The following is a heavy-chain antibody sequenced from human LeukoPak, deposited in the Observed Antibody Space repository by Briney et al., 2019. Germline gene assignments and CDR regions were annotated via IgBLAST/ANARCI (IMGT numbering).Heavy chain of an antibody. CDR1: GGSFSGYH. D-gene: IGHD3-10*01. CDR3: ARGSRYYGSGSYPRPFDP. J-gene: IGHJ5*02. CDR2: INHSGST. Sequence: KPSETLSLTCAVYGGSFSGYHWSWIRQPPGKGLEWIGEINHSGSTNYNPSLKSRVTISVDTSKNQFSLKLSSVTAADTAVYYCARGSRYYGSGSYPRPFDPWGQGTLVTVSS. V-gene: IGHV4-34*01.